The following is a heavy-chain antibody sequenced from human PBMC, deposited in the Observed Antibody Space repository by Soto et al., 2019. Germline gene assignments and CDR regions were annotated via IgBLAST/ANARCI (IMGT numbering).Heavy chain of an antibody. CDR2: ISSSSTTI. V-gene: IGHV3-48*02. CDR3: ARDDIVSLPDVGLVP. Sequence: EVQLVESGGGLVQPGGSLRLSCAASGFTFSSYTMNWVRQAPGKGLEWVSYISSSSTTIYYADSVKGRFTISRDNGKHSLCLPLNSLRDEDTSVYYCARDDIVSLPDVGLVPWGQGPLVSVSS. J-gene: IGHJ5*02. CDR1: GFTFSSYT. D-gene: IGHD2-2*01.